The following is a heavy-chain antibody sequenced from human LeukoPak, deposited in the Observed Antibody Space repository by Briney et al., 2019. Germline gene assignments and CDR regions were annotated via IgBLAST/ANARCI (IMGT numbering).Heavy chain of an antibody. V-gene: IGHV4-34*01. CDR3: ARGHYGSGSYRAFDI. D-gene: IGHD3-10*01. Sequence: PSETLSLTCAVYGGSFSGYYWSWIRQPPGKGLEWIGEINRSGSTNYNPSLKSRVTISVDTSKNQLSLKLSSVTAADTAVYYCARGHYGSGSYRAFDIWGQGTMVTVSS. CDR1: GGSFSGYY. CDR2: INRSGST. J-gene: IGHJ3*02.